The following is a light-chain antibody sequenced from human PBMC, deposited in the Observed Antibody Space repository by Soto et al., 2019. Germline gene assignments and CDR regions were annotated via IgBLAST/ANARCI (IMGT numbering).Light chain of an antibody. J-gene: IGKJ1*01. Sequence: EIVLTQSPATLSLSPGERATLSCRASQSVSSYLAWYQQKPGQAPRLLIYDASNRATGIPARFSGSGSGTDFTLTISRLETEDFAVYDCQQRSNWPQTFGQGTKVDIK. CDR1: QSVSSY. CDR2: DAS. V-gene: IGKV3-11*01. CDR3: QQRSNWPQT.